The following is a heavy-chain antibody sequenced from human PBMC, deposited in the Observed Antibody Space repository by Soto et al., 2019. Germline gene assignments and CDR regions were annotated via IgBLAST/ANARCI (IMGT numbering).Heavy chain of an antibody. J-gene: IGHJ1*01. Sequence: PXGSLRLSCEASVFNFKKFAMGCVRQSPGEGLEWVSGISCCGGSTFYADSVKGRFSLARDDSKNTLSLQLNSLRVEDTAHYYCAKAAGEQWLTPHLDNWGQGTQDTVSS. CDR1: VFNFKKFA. D-gene: IGHD6-19*01. CDR2: ISCCGGST. V-gene: IGHV3-23*01. CDR3: AKAAGEQWLTPHLDN.